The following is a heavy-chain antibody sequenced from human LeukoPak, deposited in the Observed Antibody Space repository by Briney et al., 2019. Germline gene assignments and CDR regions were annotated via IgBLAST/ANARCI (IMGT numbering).Heavy chain of an antibody. V-gene: IGHV1-2*06. D-gene: IGHD3-22*01. CDR2: INPNSGGT. CDR1: GYTFTGYY. CDR3: ARVSAYYYDSGGYANDAFDI. Sequence: GASVKVSCKASGYTFTGYYMHWVRQAPGQGLEWMGRINPNSGGTNYAQKFQGRVTMTRDTSISTAYMELSRLRSDDTAVYYCARVSAYYYDSGGYANDAFDIWGQGTMVTVSS. J-gene: IGHJ3*02.